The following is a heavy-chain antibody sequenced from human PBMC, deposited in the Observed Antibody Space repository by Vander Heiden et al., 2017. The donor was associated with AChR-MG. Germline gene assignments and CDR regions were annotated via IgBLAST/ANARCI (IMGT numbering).Heavy chain of an antibody. J-gene: IGHJ3*02. CDR3: AGRQYDFLTGYYAFDI. D-gene: IGHD3-9*01. CDR2: IYYSGST. V-gene: IGHV4-59*11. Sequence: QVQLRESAQGRWRPSGTLSLTCPVSGGSISSHYWSWIRQPPGKGLEWIGDIYYSGSTNYNPSLKSRVTISIDTSKNQFSLKLSSVTAADTAVYYCAGRQYDFLTGYYAFDIWGQGTMVTVSS. CDR1: GGSISSHY.